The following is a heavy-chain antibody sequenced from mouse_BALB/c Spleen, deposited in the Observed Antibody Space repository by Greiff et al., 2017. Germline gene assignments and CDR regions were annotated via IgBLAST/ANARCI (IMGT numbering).Heavy chain of an antibody. CDR1: GYTFTSYW. Sequence: VKLQESGAELAKPGASVKMSCKASGYTFTSYWMHWVKQRPGQGLEWIGYINPSTGYTEYNQKFKDKATLTADKSSSTAYMQLSSLTSEDSAVYYCARTDYCDYWGQGTTLTVSS. J-gene: IGHJ2*01. V-gene: IGHV1-7*01. CDR2: INPSTGYT. CDR3: ARTDYCDY.